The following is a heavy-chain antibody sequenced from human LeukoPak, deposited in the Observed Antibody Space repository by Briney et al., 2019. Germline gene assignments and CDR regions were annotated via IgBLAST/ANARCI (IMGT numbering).Heavy chain of an antibody. Sequence: SQTLSLTCSVSGGSFSSSSYYWSWIRQPAGKGLEWIGRIHTSGSTNYNPSLKSRVTISADTSKNQFFLKLSSVTAADAAVYYCTTGGGHDAFDIWGQGTMVTVSS. CDR1: GGSFSSSSYY. J-gene: IGHJ3*02. D-gene: IGHD3-16*01. V-gene: IGHV4-61*02. CDR2: IHTSGST. CDR3: TTGGGHDAFDI.